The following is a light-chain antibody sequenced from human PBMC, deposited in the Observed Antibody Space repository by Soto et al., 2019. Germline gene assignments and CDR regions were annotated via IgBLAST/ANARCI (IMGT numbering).Light chain of an antibody. CDR3: QRYNDAST. Sequence: DIQMTQSPSSLSASVGDRVTITCRASQGISNYSAWYQQKPGRVPTLLISAASTLQSGVPSRFSGSGSGTDFTLTITSLQPEDVATYYCQRYNDASTFGQGTKVEI. CDR1: QGISNY. V-gene: IGKV1-27*01. CDR2: AAS. J-gene: IGKJ1*01.